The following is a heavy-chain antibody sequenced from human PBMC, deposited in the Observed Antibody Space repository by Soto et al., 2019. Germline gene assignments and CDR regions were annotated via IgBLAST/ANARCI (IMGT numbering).Heavy chain of an antibody. Sequence: QITLKESGPTLVKPTQTLTLTCTFSGFSFSTSGVGVGWIRQPPGKALEWLALIYWDDDKRYSPSLKSRLTIXTDXSXNQVVLTMTSMDPVDTATYYCARRGVTGISRGNFDYWGQGALVTVSS. CDR2: IYWDDDK. J-gene: IGHJ4*02. CDR3: ARRGVTGISRGNFDY. V-gene: IGHV2-5*02. CDR1: GFSFSTSGVG. D-gene: IGHD2-21*01.